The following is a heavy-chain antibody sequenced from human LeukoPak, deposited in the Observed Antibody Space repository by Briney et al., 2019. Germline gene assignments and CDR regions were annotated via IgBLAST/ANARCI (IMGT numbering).Heavy chain of an antibody. CDR2: ISSSGSTI. CDR1: GFTFSDYY. D-gene: IGHD6-13*01. J-gene: IGHJ5*02. V-gene: IGHV3-11*01. CDR3: ARDVTTAAGTGGHNWFDP. Sequence: PGGSLRHSCAASGFTFSDYYMRWIRQAPGKGLEWVSYISSSGSTIYYADSVKGRFTISRDNAKNSLYLQMNSLRAEDTAVYYCARDVTTAAGTGGHNWFDPWGQGTLVTVSS.